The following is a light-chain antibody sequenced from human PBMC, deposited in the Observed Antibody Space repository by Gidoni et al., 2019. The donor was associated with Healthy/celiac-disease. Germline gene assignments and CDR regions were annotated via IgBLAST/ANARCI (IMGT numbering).Light chain of an antibody. Sequence: QSVLTQTPSASGTPGQRVTISCAGRSSNIGSNYVYWYQQLPGTAPKLLIYRKNPRPSGVPDRFSGSKSGTSASLAISGLRSEDEADYYCAAWDDSLSAWVFGGGTKLTVL. V-gene: IGLV1-47*01. J-gene: IGLJ3*02. CDR2: RKN. CDR3: AAWDDSLSAWV. CDR1: SSNIGSNY.